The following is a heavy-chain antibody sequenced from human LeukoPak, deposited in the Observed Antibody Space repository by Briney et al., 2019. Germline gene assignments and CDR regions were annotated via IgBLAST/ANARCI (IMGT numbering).Heavy chain of an antibody. Sequence: PGGSLRLSCATSGFTFSSYWMHWVRQAPGKGLVWVSRINSDGSSTSYADSVKGRFTISRDNAKNTLYLQMNSLRAEDTAVYYCARSPDYGDYSFDYWGQGTLVTVSS. V-gene: IGHV3-74*01. CDR2: INSDGSST. D-gene: IGHD4-17*01. CDR3: ARSPDYGDYSFDY. CDR1: GFTFSSYW. J-gene: IGHJ4*02.